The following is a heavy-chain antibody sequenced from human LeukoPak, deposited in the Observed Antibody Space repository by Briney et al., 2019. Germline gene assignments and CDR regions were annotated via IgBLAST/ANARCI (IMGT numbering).Heavy chain of an antibody. CDR2: INHSGST. Sequence: PSETLSLTCAVYGGSFSGYYWSWIRQPPGKGLEWIGEINHSGSTNYNPSLKSRVTISVDTSKNQFSLKLSSVTAADTAVYYCARAIRLGELSLFDYWGQGTLVTVSS. D-gene: IGHD3-16*02. V-gene: IGHV4-34*01. J-gene: IGHJ4*02. CDR1: GGSFSGYY. CDR3: ARAIRLGELSLFDY.